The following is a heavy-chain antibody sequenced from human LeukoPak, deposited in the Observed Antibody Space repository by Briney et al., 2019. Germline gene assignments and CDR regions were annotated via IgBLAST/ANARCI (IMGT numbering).Heavy chain of an antibody. D-gene: IGHD2-2*01. Sequence: PGGSLRLSCAASGFTFSSYCMSWVRQAPGKGLEWVANIKQDGSERYYVDSVKGRFTISRDNAKNSLYLQMSSLRAEDMAVYNWARVYTRYYSSASCYGDYYFYMDVWGNGTTVTVSS. CDR2: IKQDGSER. J-gene: IGHJ6*03. CDR1: GFTFSSYC. V-gene: IGHV3-7*01. CDR3: ARVYTRYYSSASCYGDYYFYMDV.